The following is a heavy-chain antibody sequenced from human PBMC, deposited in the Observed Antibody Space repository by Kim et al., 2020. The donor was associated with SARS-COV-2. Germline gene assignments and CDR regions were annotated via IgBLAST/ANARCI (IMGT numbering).Heavy chain of an antibody. CDR3: AKERVVPAIGDAFDI. D-gene: IGHD2-15*01. V-gene: IGHV3-23*01. J-gene: IGHJ3*02. CDR1: GFTFNTYS. CDR2: IAASGDST. Sequence: GGSLRLSCTASGFTFNTYSMTWVRQAPGKGLEWVSTIAASGDSTYFADSVMGQFTISRDNSMNTLYLQMNSLRAEDTAVYYCAKERVVPAIGDAFDIWGPGTMVTVSS.